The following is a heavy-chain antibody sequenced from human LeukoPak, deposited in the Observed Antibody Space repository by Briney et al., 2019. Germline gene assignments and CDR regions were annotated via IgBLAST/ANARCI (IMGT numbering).Heavy chain of an antibody. CDR3: AKASYNGWDYFDS. V-gene: IGHV3-30*04. CDR2: TSYDGNTI. D-gene: IGHD6-19*01. Sequence: GGSLRLSCTASEFTFSSYAMNWVRQAPGRGLEWVAVTSYDGNTIFYADSVKGRFTISRDNSKNTLYLQMNSLRAEDTAVYYCAKASYNGWDYFDSWGQGTLVTVSS. J-gene: IGHJ4*02. CDR1: EFTFSSYA.